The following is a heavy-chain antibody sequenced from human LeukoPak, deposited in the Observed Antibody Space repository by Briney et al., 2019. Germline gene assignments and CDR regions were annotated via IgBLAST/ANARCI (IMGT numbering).Heavy chain of an antibody. CDR2: MYYSGTT. Sequence: PSQTLSLTCTVSGGSISSGDDYWSWIRQPPGKGLEWIGFMYYSGTTYYNPSLKSRASISVDTSKNQFSLKLTSVTAADTAVYFCARLVGYYSRGSCYHFDYWGQGSLVTVSS. D-gene: IGHD2-15*01. CDR3: ARLVGYYSRGSCYHFDY. V-gene: IGHV4-30-4*01. J-gene: IGHJ4*02. CDR1: GGSISSGDDY.